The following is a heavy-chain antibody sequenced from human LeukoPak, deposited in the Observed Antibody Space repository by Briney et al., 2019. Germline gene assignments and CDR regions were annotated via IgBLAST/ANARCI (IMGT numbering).Heavy chain of an antibody. V-gene: IGHV3-11*01. D-gene: IGHD6-19*01. CDR2: ISDTGTSI. CDR1: GFTFSDYY. J-gene: IGHJ4*02. Sequence: GGSLRLSCAASGFTFSDYYMSWLREAPGKGLEWVAYISDTGTSIYYADSVKGRFTISRDNANDSLYLQMNSLRAEDTAVYCCARLKAGYWGQGTAVTVSS. CDR3: ARLKAGY.